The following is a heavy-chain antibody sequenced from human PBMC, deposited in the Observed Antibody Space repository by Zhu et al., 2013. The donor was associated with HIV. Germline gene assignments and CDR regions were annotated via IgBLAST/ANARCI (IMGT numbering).Heavy chain of an antibody. V-gene: IGHV1-8*02. Sequence: QVQLVQSGAEVKTPGASVKVSCKASGYTFTNYDINWVRQATGRGLEWMGWMNPKSGNTAQAQKFQGRVTMTRDTSITTAYMELSGLRSEDTAVYYCARVYDPDYNSFHPWGQGTLVTVSS. J-gene: IGHJ5*02. CDR3: ARVYDPDYNSFHP. CDR2: MNPKSGNT. D-gene: IGHD3-22*01. CDR1: GYTFTNYD.